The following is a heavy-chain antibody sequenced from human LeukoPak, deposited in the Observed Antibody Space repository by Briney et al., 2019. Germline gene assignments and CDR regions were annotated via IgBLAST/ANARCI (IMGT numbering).Heavy chain of an antibody. D-gene: IGHD3-16*02. CDR3: ARSGGALDPYVWGSYRQGHYFEC. CDR1: EFTCSNYP. CDR2: ISNDGGST. V-gene: IGHV3-64*01. Sequence: GGSLRLSCAASEFTCSNYPMHWVRQVPGKGLEYVSAISNDGGSTYYANSVKGRFTISRDNSKNTLYLQMGSLRAEDMAVYYCARSGGALDPYVWGSYRQGHYFECWGQGTLVTVSS. J-gene: IGHJ4*02.